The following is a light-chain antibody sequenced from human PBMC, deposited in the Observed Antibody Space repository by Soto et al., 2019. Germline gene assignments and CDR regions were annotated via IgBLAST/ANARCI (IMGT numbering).Light chain of an antibody. CDR2: EVI. V-gene: IGLV2-8*01. Sequence: QSALTQPPSASGSPGHSVTISCTGTSSDVGDYKYVSWYQQHPGKAPKLMIYEVIKRPSGVPDRFSGSKSANTASLTVSGLQAEDEADYYCSSYTGSNNLVFGGGTKLTVL. CDR1: SSDVGDYKY. CDR3: SSYTGSNNLV. J-gene: IGLJ2*01.